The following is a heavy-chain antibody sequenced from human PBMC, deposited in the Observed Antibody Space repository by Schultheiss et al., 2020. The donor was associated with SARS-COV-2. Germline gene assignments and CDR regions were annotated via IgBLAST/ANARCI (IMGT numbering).Heavy chain of an antibody. CDR2: IYYSGST. J-gene: IGHJ4*02. Sequence: SETLSLTCTVSGGSVSSGSYYWSWIRQPPGKGLEWIGYIYYSGSTNYNPSLKSRVTISIDKSKNQFSLKLSSVTAADTAVYYCAKRDVTDTSGYYFGNWGQGTLVTVSS. V-gene: IGHV4-61*01. CDR1: GGSVSSGSYY. D-gene: IGHD3-22*01. CDR3: AKRDVTDTSGYYFGN.